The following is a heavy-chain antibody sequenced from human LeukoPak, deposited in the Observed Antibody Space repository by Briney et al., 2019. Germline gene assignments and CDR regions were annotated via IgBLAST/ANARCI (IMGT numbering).Heavy chain of an antibody. CDR1: GYTFTSYD. Sequence: ASVKVSCKASGYTFTSYDINWVRQATGQGFEWMGWMNPNSGNTGYAQKFQGRVTMTRNTSISTAYMELSSLRSEDTAVYYCARWYSSSCSLPEYYYYYYMDVWGKGTTVTVSS. V-gene: IGHV1-8*01. CDR3: ARWYSSSCSLPEYYYYYYMDV. D-gene: IGHD6-6*01. J-gene: IGHJ6*03. CDR2: MNPNSGNT.